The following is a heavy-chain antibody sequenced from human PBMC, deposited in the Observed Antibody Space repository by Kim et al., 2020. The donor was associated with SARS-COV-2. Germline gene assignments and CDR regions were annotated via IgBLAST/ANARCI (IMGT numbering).Heavy chain of an antibody. CDR2: IYYSGST. D-gene: IGHD3-22*01. Sequence: SETLSLTCTVSGGSISSYYWSWIRQPPGKGLEWIGYIYYSGSTNYNPYLKSRVTISVDTSKNQFSLKLSTVTAADTAVYYCARESALYYYDSSGYADLDAVDIWGEGTMVTVSS. CDR3: ARESALYYYDSSGYADLDAVDI. CDR1: GGSISSYY. J-gene: IGHJ3*02. V-gene: IGHV4-59*01.